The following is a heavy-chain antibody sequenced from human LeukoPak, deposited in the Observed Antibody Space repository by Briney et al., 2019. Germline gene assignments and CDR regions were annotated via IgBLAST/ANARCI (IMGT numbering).Heavy chain of an antibody. CDR1: GFTFSSYS. J-gene: IGHJ6*04. V-gene: IGHV3-21*01. CDR3: AKSTRAVMAMMDV. CDR2: ISSRSTYI. D-gene: IGHD3-16*01. Sequence: GGSLRLSCAASGFTFSSYSMNWVRQAPGKGLGWVSSISSRSTYIYHADSVKGRFTISRDNAKSSLFLQMNSLRAEDTAVYFCAKSTRAVMAMMDVWGKGTTVTVSS.